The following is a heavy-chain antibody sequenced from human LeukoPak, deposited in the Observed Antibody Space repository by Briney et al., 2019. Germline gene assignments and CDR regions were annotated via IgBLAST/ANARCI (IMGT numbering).Heavy chain of an antibody. CDR2: ISSSGRTI. CDR1: GFTLSSFE. CDR3: AKGSQYNILTGFIVGAMDDFDH. D-gene: IGHD3-9*01. J-gene: IGHJ4*02. Sequence: GGSLRLSCAASGFTLSSFEMNWVRQAPGMGLEWVSYISSSGRTIYYADSVKGRVTISRDNSKNTLYLQMNSLRAEDTAVYYCAKGSQYNILTGFIVGAMDDFDHWGQGTLVTVSS. V-gene: IGHV3-48*03.